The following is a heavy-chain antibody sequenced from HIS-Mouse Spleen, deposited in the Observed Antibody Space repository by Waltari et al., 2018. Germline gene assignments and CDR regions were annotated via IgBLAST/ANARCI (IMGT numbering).Heavy chain of an antibody. V-gene: IGHV4-39*07. J-gene: IGHJ2*01. Sequence: QLQLQESGPGLVKPSETLSLTCTVSGGSIRSSSYYWGWIRQPPGKGLEWIGSIYYSGSTYYNPSLKSRATISVDTSKNQFSLKLSSVTAADTAVYYCAREIPYSSSWYDWYFDLWGRGTLVTVSS. CDR1: GGSIRSSSYY. D-gene: IGHD6-13*01. CDR2: IYYSGST. CDR3: AREIPYSSSWYDWYFDL.